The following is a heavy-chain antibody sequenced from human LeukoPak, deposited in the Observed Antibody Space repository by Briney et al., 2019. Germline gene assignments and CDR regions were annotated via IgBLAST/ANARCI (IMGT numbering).Heavy chain of an antibody. CDR1: GGSISSSSYY. CDR3: ARDENGYVWGSFRA. J-gene: IGHJ5*02. D-gene: IGHD3-16*02. CDR2: IYYSGST. Sequence: SETLSLTCTGSGGSISSSSYYWGWIRQPPGKGLEWIGNIYYSGSTYYNPSLESRVTMSLDTSKNQFSLKLSSVTAADTAVYYCARDENGYVWGSFRAWGQGTLVTVSS. V-gene: IGHV4-39*07.